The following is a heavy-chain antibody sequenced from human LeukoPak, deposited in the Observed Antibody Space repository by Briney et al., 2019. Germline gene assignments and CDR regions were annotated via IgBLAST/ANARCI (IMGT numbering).Heavy chain of an antibody. D-gene: IGHD6-19*01. CDR1: AFIFSGHW. CDR2: IKEDGSER. CDR3: YDTGIAVAGTD. J-gene: IGHJ4*02. V-gene: IGHV3-7*03. Sequence: QSGGSLRLSCEVSAFIFSGHWMNWVRQTPGKGLEWVASIKEDGSERQYVDSVKGRFSISRDNTKGSLFLQLNSLRAEDTAVYYCYDTGIAVAGTDWGQGTLVTVSS.